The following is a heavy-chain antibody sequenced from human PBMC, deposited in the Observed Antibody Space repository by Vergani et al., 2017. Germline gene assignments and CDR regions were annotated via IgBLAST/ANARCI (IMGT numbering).Heavy chain of an antibody. CDR3: ARTTVTTGELSYYYYYYMDV. V-gene: IGHV3-23*04. J-gene: IGHJ6*03. D-gene: IGHD4-17*01. Sequence: EVQLVESGGGLVQPGGSLRLSCAASGFTFSIYAMTWVRQAPGKGLEWVSAMSNSGGNTYFSDSVKGRFTISRDNSKNTLYLQMNSLRAEDTAVYYCARTTVTTGELSYYYYYYMDVWGKGTTVTVSS. CDR2: MSNSGGNT. CDR1: GFTFSIYA.